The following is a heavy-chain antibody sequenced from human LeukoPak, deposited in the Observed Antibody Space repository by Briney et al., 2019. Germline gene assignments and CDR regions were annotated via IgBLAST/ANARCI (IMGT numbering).Heavy chain of an antibody. J-gene: IGHJ4*02. CDR1: GFTFSSYS. D-gene: IGHD3-10*02. CDR3: ARVVFVRGVVIAPSDY. CDR2: ISSSSNYK. Sequence: GGFLRLSCAASGFTFSSYSMNWVRQAPGKGLEWVSSISSSSNYKYYADSVEGRFTISRDNAKNSLYLQMNSLRAEDTAVYYCARVVFVRGVVIAPSDYWGQGTLVSVSS. V-gene: IGHV3-21*01.